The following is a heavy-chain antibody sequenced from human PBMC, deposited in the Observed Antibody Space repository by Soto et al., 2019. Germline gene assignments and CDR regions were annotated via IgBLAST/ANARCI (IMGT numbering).Heavy chain of an antibody. Sequence: VASVKVSCKASGVTFSSYAISWVRQAPGQGLEWMGGIIPIFGTANYAQKFQGRVTITADESTSTAYMELSSLRSEDTAVYYCARDSRWADYDILLSSYYYYGMDVWGQGTTVTVSS. V-gene: IGHV1-69*13. J-gene: IGHJ6*02. D-gene: IGHD3-9*01. CDR1: GVTFSSYA. CDR2: IIPIFGTA. CDR3: ARDSRWADYDILLSSYYYYGMDV.